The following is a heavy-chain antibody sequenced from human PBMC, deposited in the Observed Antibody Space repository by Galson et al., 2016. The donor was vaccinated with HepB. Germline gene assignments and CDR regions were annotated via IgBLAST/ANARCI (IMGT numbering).Heavy chain of an antibody. Sequence: QSGAEVKEPGESLKISCKGFGFTFSSYWIGWVRQMPGKGLEWMGIIYPGDSATKYSPSFQVQVTISADNSISTAYMHWNILKASDTAIYYCAKLTAYCGRGCYPWSFDLWGRGTLVRVSS. V-gene: IGHV5-51*01. CDR2: IYPGDSAT. CDR1: GFTFSSYW. CDR3: AKLTAYCGRGCYPWSFDL. D-gene: IGHD2-21*01. J-gene: IGHJ2*01.